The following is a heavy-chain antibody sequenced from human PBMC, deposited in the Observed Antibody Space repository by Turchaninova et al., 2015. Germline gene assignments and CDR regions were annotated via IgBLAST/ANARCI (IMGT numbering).Heavy chain of an antibody. V-gene: IGHV3-23*01. CDR3: AKGRASWYGNYMDV. CDR2: ITDDGDTT. Sequence: EVQLLESGGGLVQPGGSLRLSCAASGFTCSNYAMSWVRQAPGTGLAWVSAITDDGDTTYYADSVKCRFANSRDNSKDPLYLQMTSPGAEDTAVYSCAKGRASWYGNYMDVWGKGTTVTVSS. CDR1: GFTCSNYA. D-gene: IGHD6-13*01. J-gene: IGHJ6*03.